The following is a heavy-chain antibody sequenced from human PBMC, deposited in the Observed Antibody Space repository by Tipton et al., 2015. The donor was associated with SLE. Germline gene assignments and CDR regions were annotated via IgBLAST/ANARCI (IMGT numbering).Heavy chain of an antibody. D-gene: IGHD2-15*01. Sequence: QLVQSGAEAKKPGGSLKISCELSGYNFDTYWVGWVRQLPGKGLDWVGIIYPGDSDTRYSPSFQGQVTISADKSISTVYLQWSSLKASDTAVYYCAKEWDYCSGGSCYHDAFDIWGQGTMVTVSS. CDR2: IYPGDSDT. J-gene: IGHJ3*02. CDR1: GYNFDTYW. V-gene: IGHV5-51*03. CDR3: AKEWDYCSGGSCYHDAFDI.